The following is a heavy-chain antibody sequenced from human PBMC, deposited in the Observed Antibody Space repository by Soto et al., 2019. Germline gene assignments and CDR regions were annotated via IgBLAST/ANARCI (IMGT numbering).Heavy chain of an antibody. D-gene: IGHD2-15*01. CDR3: ARLDIVVAATRDDDAFDI. J-gene: IGHJ3*02. CDR2: INPNSGGT. V-gene: IGHV1-2*02. CDR1: GYTFTGYH. Sequence: ASVKVSCKASGYTFTGYHMHWVRQAPGQGLEWMGWINPNSGGTNYAQKFQGRVTMTRDTSISTAYMELSRLRSDDTAVYYCARLDIVVAATRDDDAFDIWGQGTMVTVSS.